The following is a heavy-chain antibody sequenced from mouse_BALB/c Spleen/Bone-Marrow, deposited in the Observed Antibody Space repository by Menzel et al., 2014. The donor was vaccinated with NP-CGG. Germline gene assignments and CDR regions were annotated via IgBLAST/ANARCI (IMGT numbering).Heavy chain of an antibody. CDR1: GFTFSDYY. V-gene: IGHV5-12*01. J-gene: IGHJ4*01. D-gene: IGHD1-2*01. Sequence: EVKVVESGGGLVQPGGSLKLSCAPSGFTFSDYYMYWVRQTPEKRLEWVAYISNGGGSTYYPDTVKGRFTISRDNAKNTLYLQMSRLKSEDTAMYYCARRTAYAMDYWGQGTSVTVSS. CDR3: ARRTAYAMDY. CDR2: ISNGGGST.